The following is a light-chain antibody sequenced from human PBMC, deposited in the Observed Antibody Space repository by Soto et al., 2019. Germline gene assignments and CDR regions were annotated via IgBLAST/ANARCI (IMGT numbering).Light chain of an antibody. CDR1: QTIGSW. Sequence: DITMTQSPATLSGSVGDRDTITCRASQTIGSWLAWYQQKPGQAPKLLIYKASTLKSGVPSRFSGSGSGTEFTLTISSLQPEDFATYYCQRYNRYSDAFGGGTKV. V-gene: IGKV1-5*03. CDR3: QRYNRYSDA. CDR2: KAS. J-gene: IGKJ4*02.